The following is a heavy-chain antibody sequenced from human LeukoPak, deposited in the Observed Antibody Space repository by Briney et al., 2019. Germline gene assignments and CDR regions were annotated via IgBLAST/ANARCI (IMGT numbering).Heavy chain of an antibody. V-gene: IGHV3-7*01. Sequence: PGGSLRLSCAASGFTFSTYGMNWVRQAPGKGLEWVANIKEDGSEKYYVDSVKGRFTISRDNSKNTLYLQMNSLRAEDTAVYYCARGGGLLSAFDYWGQGTLVTVSS. J-gene: IGHJ4*02. CDR3: ARGGGLLSAFDY. CDR1: GFTFSTYG. D-gene: IGHD3-16*01. CDR2: IKEDGSEK.